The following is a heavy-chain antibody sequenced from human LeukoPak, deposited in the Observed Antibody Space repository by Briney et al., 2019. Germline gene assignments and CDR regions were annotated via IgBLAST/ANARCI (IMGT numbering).Heavy chain of an antibody. CDR3: ARVFANSGSSYFDY. CDR1: GGSISSSNW. CDR2: IYHSGST. Sequence: SGTLSLTCAVSGGSISSSNWWSWVRQPPGKGLEWSGEIYHSGSTNYNPSLKSRVTISVDKSKNQFSLKLSSVTAADTAVYYCARVFANSGSSYFDYWGQGTLVTVSS. V-gene: IGHV4-4*02. J-gene: IGHJ4*02. D-gene: IGHD1-26*01.